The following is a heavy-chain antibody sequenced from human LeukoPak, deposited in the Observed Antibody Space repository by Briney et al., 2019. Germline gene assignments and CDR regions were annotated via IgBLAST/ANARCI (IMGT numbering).Heavy chain of an antibody. CDR3: AGLMVRGVYFDY. Sequence: GRSLRLSCAASGFTFDDYAMHWVRQAPGKGLEWVSGISWNSGSIGYADSVKGRFTISRDNAKNSLYLQMNSLRAEDTAVYYCAGLMVRGVYFDYWGQGTLVTVSS. J-gene: IGHJ4*02. D-gene: IGHD3-10*01. V-gene: IGHV3-9*01. CDR2: ISWNSGSI. CDR1: GFTFDDYA.